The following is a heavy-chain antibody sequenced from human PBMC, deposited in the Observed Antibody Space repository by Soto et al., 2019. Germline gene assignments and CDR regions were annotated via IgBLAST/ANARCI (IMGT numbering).Heavy chain of an antibody. CDR1: GYTFTSYG. Sequence: SCKASGYTFTSYGISWVRQAPGQGLEWMGWISAYNGNTNYAQKLQGRVTMTTDTSTSTAYMELRSLRSGDTAVYYCARETGISSYYYYGMDVWGQGTTVTVSS. CDR2: ISAYNGNT. V-gene: IGHV1-18*04. CDR3: ARETGISSYYYYGMDV. J-gene: IGHJ6*02. D-gene: IGHD1-1*01.